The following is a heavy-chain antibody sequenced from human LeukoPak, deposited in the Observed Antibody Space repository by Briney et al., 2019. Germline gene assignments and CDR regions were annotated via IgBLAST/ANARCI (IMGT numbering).Heavy chain of an antibody. CDR3: AIDHSGSYYFDY. CDR2: IYYSGST. V-gene: IGHV4-59*01. CDR1: GGSISSYY. D-gene: IGHD1-26*01. J-gene: IGHJ4*02. Sequence: SETLSLTCTVSGGSISSYYWSWIRQPPGKGLEWIGYIYYSGSTNYNPSLKSRVTISVDTSKNQFSLKLSSVTAADTAVYYCAIDHSGSYYFDYWGQGTLVTVSS.